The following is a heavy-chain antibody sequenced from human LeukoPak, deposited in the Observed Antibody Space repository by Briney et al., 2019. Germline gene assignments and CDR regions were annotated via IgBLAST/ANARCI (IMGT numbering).Heavy chain of an antibody. CDR1: GGSISSYY. Sequence: SETLSLTCTVSGGSISSYYWSWIRQPPGKGLEWIGNIYYSGSTNYNPSLKSRVTISVDTSKNQFSLKLSSVTAADTAVYYCAREGESGYDFDYWGQGTLVTVSS. CDR2: IYYSGST. V-gene: IGHV4-59*12. CDR3: AREGESGYDFDY. J-gene: IGHJ4*02. D-gene: IGHD5-12*01.